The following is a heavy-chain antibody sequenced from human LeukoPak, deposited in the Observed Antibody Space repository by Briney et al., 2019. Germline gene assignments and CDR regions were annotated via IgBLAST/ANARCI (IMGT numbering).Heavy chain of an antibody. V-gene: IGHV4-34*01. CDR3: ARGRPDCSSTSCYGSITMVRGVIIDLDY. Sequence: PSETLSLTCAVYGGSFSGYYWSWIRQPPGKGLEWIGEISHSGSTNYNPSLKSRVTISVDTSKNQFSLKLSSVTAADTAVYYCARGRPDCSSTSCYGSITMVRGVIIDLDYWGQGTLATVSS. CDR2: ISHSGST. CDR1: GGSFSGYY. J-gene: IGHJ4*02. D-gene: IGHD3-10*01.